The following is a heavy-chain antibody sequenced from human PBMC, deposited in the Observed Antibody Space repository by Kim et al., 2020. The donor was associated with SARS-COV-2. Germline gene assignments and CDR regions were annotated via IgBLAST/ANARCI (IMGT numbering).Heavy chain of an antibody. CDR2: INHSGST. CDR3: ARAWRVTSATSTATLSSSWYGRNSVLDY. Sequence: SETLSLTCAVYGGSFSGYYWSWIRQPPGKGLEWIGEINHSGSTNYNPSLKSRVTISVDTSKNQFSLKLSSVTAADTAVYYCARAWRVTSATSTATLSSSWYGRNSVLDYWGQGTLVTVSS. D-gene: IGHD6-13*01. CDR1: GGSFSGYY. V-gene: IGHV4-34*01. J-gene: IGHJ4*02.